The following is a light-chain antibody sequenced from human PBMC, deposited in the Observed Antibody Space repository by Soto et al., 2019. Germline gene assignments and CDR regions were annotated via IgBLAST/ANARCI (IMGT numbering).Light chain of an antibody. CDR1: QSLYSN. Sequence: TLSVSPGERATLSCRASQSLYSNLAWYQQKPGQAPRLLIYVASTRATGVSARFSGSGSGTEFTLTISSLQSEDFAVYYCQQDNKWPLTFGGGTKVDIK. J-gene: IGKJ4*01. V-gene: IGKV3-15*01. CDR2: VAS. CDR3: QQDNKWPLT.